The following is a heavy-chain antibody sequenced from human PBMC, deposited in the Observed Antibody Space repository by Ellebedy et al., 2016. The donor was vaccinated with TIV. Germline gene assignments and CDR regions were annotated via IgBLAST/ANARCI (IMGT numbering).Heavy chain of an antibody. V-gene: IGHV3-33*03. CDR1: GFTFSSYG. J-gene: IGHJ4*02. Sequence: GGSLRLSXAASGFTFSSYGMHWVRQAPGKGLEWVAVIWYDGSNKYYADSVKGRFTISRDNAKNSLYLQMNSLRAEDTAVYYCANSRGFGESDYWGQGTLVTVSS. D-gene: IGHD3-10*01. CDR3: ANSRGFGESDY. CDR2: IWYDGSNK.